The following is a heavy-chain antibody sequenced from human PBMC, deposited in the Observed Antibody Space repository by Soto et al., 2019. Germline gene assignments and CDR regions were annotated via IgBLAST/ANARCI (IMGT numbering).Heavy chain of an antibody. D-gene: IGHD3-3*01. CDR3: ARLPQADYDFWSGHYYYYGMDV. Sequence: EVQLVQSGAEVKKPGESLKISCKGSGYSFTSYWIGWVRQMPGKGLEWMGIIYPGDSDTRYSPSFQGQVTISADKSISTAYLQWSSLKASDTAMYYCARLPQADYDFWSGHYYYYGMDVWGQGTTVTVSS. V-gene: IGHV5-51*01. CDR1: GYSFTSYW. J-gene: IGHJ6*02. CDR2: IYPGDSDT.